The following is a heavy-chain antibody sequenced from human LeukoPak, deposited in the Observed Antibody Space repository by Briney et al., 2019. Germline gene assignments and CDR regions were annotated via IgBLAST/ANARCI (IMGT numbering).Heavy chain of an antibody. CDR2: IYHSGST. V-gene: IGHV4-30-2*01. CDR3: ARAPAGDAFDI. Sequence: PSQTLSLTCAVSGGSISSGGYSWSWIRQPPGKGLEWIGYIYHSGSTYYNPSLKSRVTISVDRSKNQFSLKLSSVTAADTAVYSCARAPAGDAFDIWGQGTMVTVSS. CDR1: GGSISSGGYS. J-gene: IGHJ3*02.